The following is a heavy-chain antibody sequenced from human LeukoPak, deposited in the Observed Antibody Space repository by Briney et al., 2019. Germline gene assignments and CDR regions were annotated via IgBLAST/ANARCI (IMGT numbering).Heavy chain of an antibody. D-gene: IGHD5-18*01. J-gene: IGHJ3*02. Sequence: SETLSLTCTVSGGSISSYYWSWIRQPPGKGLEWIGYIYYSGSTNYNPSLKSRVTISVDTSKNQFSLKLSSVTAADTAVYYCARHGGGSYGYADAFDIWGQGTMVTVSS. CDR1: GGSISSYY. CDR3: ARHGGGSYGYADAFDI. CDR2: IYYSGST. V-gene: IGHV4-59*08.